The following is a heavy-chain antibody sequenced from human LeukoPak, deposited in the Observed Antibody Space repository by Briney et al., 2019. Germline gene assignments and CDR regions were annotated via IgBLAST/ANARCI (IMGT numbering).Heavy chain of an antibody. CDR1: GGSFSSYA. V-gene: IGHV1-69*01. D-gene: IGHD1-1*01. J-gene: IGHJ3*01. CDR2: IVPIFGTP. CDR3: ARDQLELTAGYAFDV. Sequence: SVKVSCKASGGSFSSYAINWVRLAPGQGLEWMGGIVPIFGTPKYAQKFQGKVTFTADGSTRTASMQLISLTSGGTAVYYCARDQLELTAGYAFDVWGQGAMVIVSS.